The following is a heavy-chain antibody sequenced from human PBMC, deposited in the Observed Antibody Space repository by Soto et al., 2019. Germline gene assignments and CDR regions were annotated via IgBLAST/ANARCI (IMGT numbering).Heavy chain of an antibody. D-gene: IGHD3-16*01. CDR2: ITGTSAFT. J-gene: IGHJ4*02. Sequence: GGSLRLSCAASGFVFSDFQFNWVRQAPGGGLEWLSSITGTSAFTEYAESIEGRFAISRDNPNKLLFLHMDNLRPEDTAVYYCARDNLAFQGAFDLWGQGTLVTVSS. V-gene: IGHV3-21*01. CDR1: GFVFSDFQ. CDR3: ARDNLAFQGAFDL.